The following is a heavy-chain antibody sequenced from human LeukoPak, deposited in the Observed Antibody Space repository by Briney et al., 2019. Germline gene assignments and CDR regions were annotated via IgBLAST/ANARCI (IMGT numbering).Heavy chain of an antibody. CDR2: ISGSGVTT. J-gene: IGHJ4*02. V-gene: IGHV3-23*01. Sequence: PGGSLRLSCAASGFTFTTYAMTWVRQAPGKGLDWVSAISGSGVTTYYADSVKGRFTISRDNSKNTLYLQMNSLRAEDTAVYYCAKAKSQRPLILDYWGQGTLVTVSS. CDR3: AKAKSQRPLILDY. CDR1: GFTFTTYA. D-gene: IGHD3/OR15-3a*01.